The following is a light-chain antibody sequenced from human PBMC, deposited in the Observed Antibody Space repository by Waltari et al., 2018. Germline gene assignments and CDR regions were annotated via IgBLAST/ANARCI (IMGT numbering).Light chain of an antibody. CDR1: QDISGY. Sequence: AIRMTQSPSSLAASTRDRVTITCRASQDISGYLAWYQQQPGKAPNLLVYASSTSQTGVPSRFIGSGSGTAFTLTIDCLQSEDFATYYCQQYFVYPYTFGQGTKLEIK. J-gene: IGKJ2*01. CDR2: ASS. CDR3: QQYFVYPYT. V-gene: IGKV1-8*01.